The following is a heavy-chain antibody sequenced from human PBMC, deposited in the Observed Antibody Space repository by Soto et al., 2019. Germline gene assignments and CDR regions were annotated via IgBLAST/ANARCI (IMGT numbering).Heavy chain of an antibody. D-gene: IGHD3-10*01. J-gene: IGHJ5*02. CDR3: ARDPGSGSYYGWFDP. Sequence: TLSLTCTVSGGSISRYYWNWIRQPPGKGLEWIGDIYYSGSTNYNPSLKSRVTISVDTSKNQFSLKLSSVTAADTAVYYCARDPGSGSYYGWFDPWGQGTLVTVSS. CDR1: GGSISRYY. V-gene: IGHV4-59*01. CDR2: IYYSGST.